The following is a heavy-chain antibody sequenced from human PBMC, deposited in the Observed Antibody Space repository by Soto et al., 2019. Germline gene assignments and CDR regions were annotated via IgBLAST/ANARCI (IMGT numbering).Heavy chain of an antibody. Sequence: PSETLSLTCTVSGCSISSYYWSWIRQPPGKGLEWIGYIYYSGSTNYNPSLKSRVTISVDTSKNQFSLKLSSVTAADTAVYYCARVHHLTTYSYGSGSYNWFDPWGQGTLVTVS. V-gene: IGHV4-59*01. CDR3: ARVHHLTTYSYGSGSYNWFDP. J-gene: IGHJ5*02. CDR1: GCSISSYY. CDR2: IYYSGST. D-gene: IGHD3-10*01.